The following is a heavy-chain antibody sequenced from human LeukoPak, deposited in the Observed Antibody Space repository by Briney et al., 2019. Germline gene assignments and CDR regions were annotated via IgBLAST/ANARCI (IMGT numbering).Heavy chain of an antibody. J-gene: IGHJ3*02. CDR2: IIPILGIA. Sequence: SVTVSCKASGGTFSSYAISWVRQAPGQGLEWMGRIIPILGIANYAQKFQGRVTITADKSTSTAYMELSSLRSEDTAVYYCARGRWLPGAFDIWGQGTMVTVSS. D-gene: IGHD5-24*01. CDR3: ARGRWLPGAFDI. CDR1: GGTFSSYA. V-gene: IGHV1-69*04.